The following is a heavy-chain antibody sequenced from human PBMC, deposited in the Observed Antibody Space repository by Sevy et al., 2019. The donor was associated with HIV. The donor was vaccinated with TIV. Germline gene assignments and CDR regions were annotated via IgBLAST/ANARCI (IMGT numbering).Heavy chain of an antibody. CDR2: ISGSGGST. V-gene: IGHV3-23*01. J-gene: IGHJ4*02. D-gene: IGHD6-6*01. CDR1: GFTFSSYA. Sequence: GGSLRLSCVASGFTFSSYAMNWVRQAPGKGLEWVSGISGSGGSTYYADSVKGQFTISRDNSKNTVNLQMNSLRAEDTAVYYCAKGLYSSSSYFDYWGQGTLVTVSS. CDR3: AKGLYSSSSYFDY.